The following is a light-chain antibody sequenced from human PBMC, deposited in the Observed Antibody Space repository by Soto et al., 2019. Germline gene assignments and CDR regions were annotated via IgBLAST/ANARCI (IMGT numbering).Light chain of an antibody. CDR2: DVS. V-gene: IGLV2-14*01. Sequence: QSVLTQPASVSGSPGQSITISCTGTSCDVGGYNYVSWYQQHPGKAPKLMIYDVSDRPSGVSNRLSGFKSGNTASLTISGLQAEDEADYYCSSYTSSSTYSFGTGTKVTVL. CDR3: SSYTSSSTYS. J-gene: IGLJ1*01. CDR1: SCDVGGYNY.